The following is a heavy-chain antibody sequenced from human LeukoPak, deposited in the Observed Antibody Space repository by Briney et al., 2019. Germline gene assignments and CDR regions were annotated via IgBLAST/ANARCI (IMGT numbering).Heavy chain of an antibody. D-gene: IGHD3-3*01. Sequence: GGSLRLSCAASGFTFSSYAMSWVRQAPVKGLEWVSAISGSGGSTYYADSVKGRFTISRDNSKNTLYLQMNSLRAEDTAVYYCAKDLRITIFGVVTSGPNWFDPWGQGTLVTVSS. CDR2: ISGSGGST. CDR3: AKDLRITIFGVVTSGPNWFDP. J-gene: IGHJ5*02. V-gene: IGHV3-23*01. CDR1: GFTFSSYA.